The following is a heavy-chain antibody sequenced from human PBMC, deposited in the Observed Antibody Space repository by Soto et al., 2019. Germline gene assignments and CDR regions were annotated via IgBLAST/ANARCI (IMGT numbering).Heavy chain of an antibody. D-gene: IGHD6-19*01. Sequence: GGSLRLSCAASGFTFSDYEMHWVRQAPGKGLEWVSYITFSGDTTYYADSVKGRFTISRDNAKNSLFLQMNSLRAEDTAVYYCARATYSSGWYLAYWGQGTLVTVSS. J-gene: IGHJ4*02. V-gene: IGHV3-48*03. CDR3: ARATYSSGWYLAY. CDR1: GFTFSDYE. CDR2: ITFSGDTT.